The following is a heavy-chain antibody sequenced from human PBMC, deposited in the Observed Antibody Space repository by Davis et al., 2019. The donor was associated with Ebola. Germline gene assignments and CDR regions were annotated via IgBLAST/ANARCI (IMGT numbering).Heavy chain of an antibody. V-gene: IGHV3-21*01. D-gene: IGHD3-22*01. CDR2: ISSSSYYI. Sequence: GESLKISCAASGFTFSTYSMNWVRQAPGKGLEWVSSISSSSYYIYYPDSLKGRFTVSRDNAKNSVYLQVHSLRAEDTAVYHCARGGYYDSSGYTHEAFDVWGQGTMVTVSS. J-gene: IGHJ3*01. CDR3: ARGGYYDSSGYTHEAFDV. CDR1: GFTFSTYS.